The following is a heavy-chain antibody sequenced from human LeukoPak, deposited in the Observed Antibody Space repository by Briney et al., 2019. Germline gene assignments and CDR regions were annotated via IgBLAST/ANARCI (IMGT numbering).Heavy chain of an antibody. V-gene: IGHV3-21*01. CDR2: ISSSGTYI. D-gene: IGHD4-17*01. CDR1: GFNFRTYN. Sequence: GGSLRLSCAASGFNFRTYNMNGVRQAPGKGLEWVSSISSSGTYIYYGDSLKGRFTISRDNAKNSLYLQINSLRAEDTAVYYCARDREATDYGDYYFDYWGQGTLLTVSS. CDR3: ARDREATDYGDYYFDY. J-gene: IGHJ4*02.